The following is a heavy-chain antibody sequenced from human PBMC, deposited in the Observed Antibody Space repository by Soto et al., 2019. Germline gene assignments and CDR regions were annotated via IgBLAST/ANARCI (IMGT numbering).Heavy chain of an antibody. CDR2: ISAHNGNT. J-gene: IGHJ4*02. D-gene: IGHD1-1*01. V-gene: IGHV1-18*01. CDR3: ARGRYGDY. Sequence: QVHLVQSGAEVKKPGASVKVSCKASGYTFTSYGITWVRQAPGQGLEWMGWISAHNGNTDYAQKLQGRVIVTRDTYTSTAYMELRSLISDDTAVYYCARGRYGDYWGQEALVTVSS. CDR1: GYTFTSYG.